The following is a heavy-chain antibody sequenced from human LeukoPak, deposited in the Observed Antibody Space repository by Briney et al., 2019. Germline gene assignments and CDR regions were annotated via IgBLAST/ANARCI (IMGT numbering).Heavy chain of an antibody. Sequence: GGSLRLSCVASGFTFSSYWMNWVHQAPGKGLEWVANINQDETEKYYVDSVRGRFTISRDNAKNSLYLQLNSLRAEDTAVYYCASAGTSRSYSRVEYWGQGTLVTVSS. CDR1: GFTFSSYW. CDR3: ASAGTSRSYSRVEY. CDR2: INQDETEK. V-gene: IGHV3-7*01. J-gene: IGHJ4*02. D-gene: IGHD3-10*01.